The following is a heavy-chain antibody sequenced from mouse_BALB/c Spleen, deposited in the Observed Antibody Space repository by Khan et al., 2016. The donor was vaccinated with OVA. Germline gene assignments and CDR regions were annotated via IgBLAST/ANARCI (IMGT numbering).Heavy chain of an antibody. J-gene: IGHJ3*01. CDR2: ISTYYGDS. D-gene: IGHD2-1*01. Sequence: QVQLKESGAELVRPGVSVKISCKGSGYIFTDFSMHWVKRSHAKSLEWIGVISTYYGDSIYNQNFKDKATLTVEKSSSTAYMELARLTSEDSAIYYCARWSGNYRFAYWGQETLVTVSA. CDR3: ARWSGNYRFAY. V-gene: IGHV1S137*01. CDR1: GYIFTDFS.